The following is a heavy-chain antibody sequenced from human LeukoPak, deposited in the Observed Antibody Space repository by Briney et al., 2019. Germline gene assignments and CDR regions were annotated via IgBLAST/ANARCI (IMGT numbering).Heavy chain of an antibody. J-gene: IGHJ6*02. CDR2: ITNDGSST. CDR3: AKDNCSSTSCYSTGMDV. Sequence: PGGSLRLSCAASGLTFSSHWMHWVRQAPGKGLVWVSRITNDGSSTTYADSVKGRFTISRDNAKNSLYLQMNSLRAEDTALYYCAKDNCSSTSCYSTGMDVWGQGTTVTVSS. V-gene: IGHV3-74*01. CDR1: GLTFSSHW. D-gene: IGHD2-2*01.